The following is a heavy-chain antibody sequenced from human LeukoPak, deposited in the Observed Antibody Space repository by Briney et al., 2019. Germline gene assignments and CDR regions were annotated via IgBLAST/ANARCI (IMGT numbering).Heavy chain of an antibody. D-gene: IGHD3-22*01. Sequence: SETLCLTCTVSGGSVSSSSYYWGWIRQPPGKGLEWIGSIYYSGSTYYNPSLKSRVTISVDTSKNQFSLKLSSVTAADTPVYYCARDDHYYDCRSYYFDYWGQGTLVTVSS. CDR1: GGSVSSSSYY. CDR3: ARDDHYYDCRSYYFDY. V-gene: IGHV4-39*07. CDR2: IYYSGST. J-gene: IGHJ4*02.